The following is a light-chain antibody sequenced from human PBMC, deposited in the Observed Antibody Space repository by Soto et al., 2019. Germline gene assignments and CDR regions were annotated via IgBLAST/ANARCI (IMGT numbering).Light chain of an antibody. V-gene: IGKV3-15*01. CDR1: QSVGGN. CDR3: QENNDWRFT. Sequence: EIVMTQSPATLSVSPGERATLSCRASQSVGGNLAWYQQRPGQAPRLLIYGASTRATGIPARFSGSGSGTEFTLTISSLQSEDFAVYYCQENNDWRFTFGPGT. CDR2: GAS. J-gene: IGKJ3*01.